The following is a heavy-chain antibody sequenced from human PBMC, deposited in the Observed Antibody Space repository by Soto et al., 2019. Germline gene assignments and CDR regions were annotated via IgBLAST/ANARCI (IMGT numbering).Heavy chain of an antibody. CDR1: GFTFSDYG. CDR3: AKQLWFGESVFDP. Sequence: GGSLRLSCAASGFTFSDYGMSWVRQAPGKGLEWVSTIRGSAGNTYYVDSVKGRFTISRDDSTNTVYLQMNSLRAEDTAVYYCAKQLWFGESVFDPWGQGTLVTVSS. CDR2: IRGSAGNT. V-gene: IGHV3-23*01. D-gene: IGHD3-10*01. J-gene: IGHJ5*02.